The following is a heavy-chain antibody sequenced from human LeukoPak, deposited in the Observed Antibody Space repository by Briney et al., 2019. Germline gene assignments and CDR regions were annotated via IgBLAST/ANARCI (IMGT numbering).Heavy chain of an antibody. Sequence: GGSLRLSCAASGFTFSNHGMNWVRQAPGKGLEWVSGISPSGDITYYADSVKGRFTISRDNSKYTLYLEVNSLRAEDTALYYCARDTHYYGSGSPAFDIWGQGTMVTVSS. V-gene: IGHV3-23*01. CDR3: ARDTHYYGSGSPAFDI. D-gene: IGHD3-10*01. CDR2: ISPSGDIT. J-gene: IGHJ3*02. CDR1: GFTFSNHG.